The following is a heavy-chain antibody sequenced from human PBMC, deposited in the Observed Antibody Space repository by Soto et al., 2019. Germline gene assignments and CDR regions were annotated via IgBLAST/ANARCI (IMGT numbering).Heavy chain of an antibody. V-gene: IGHV1-69*12. Sequence: QVQLVQSGAEVKKPGSSVKVSCKASGGTFSNYPISWVRQAPGQGLEWMGGIIPIFGKVNYAQKFQCRVTITADESTSTAYMELSSLRSEDTAVYYCARGNHRWLQLWYFDLWGRGTLVTVSS. J-gene: IGHJ2*01. CDR2: IIPIFGKV. CDR1: GGTFSNYP. D-gene: IGHD5-12*01. CDR3: ARGNHRWLQLWYFDL.